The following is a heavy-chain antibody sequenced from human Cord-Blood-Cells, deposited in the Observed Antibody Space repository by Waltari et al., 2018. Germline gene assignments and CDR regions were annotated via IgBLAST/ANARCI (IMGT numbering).Heavy chain of an antibody. CDR2: IIPIFGTA. D-gene: IGHD2-15*01. CDR3: ARDIVVVVAATPGYYYGMDV. V-gene: IGHV1-69*01. J-gene: IGHJ6*02. CDR1: GGTFSSYA. Sequence: QVQLVQSGAEVKKPGSSVKVSCKAYGGTFSSYALSRVRQAPGQGLEWMGGIIPIFGTANYAQKFQGRVTITADESTSTAYMELSSLRSEDTAVYYCARDIVVVVAATPGYYYGMDVWGQGTTVTVSS.